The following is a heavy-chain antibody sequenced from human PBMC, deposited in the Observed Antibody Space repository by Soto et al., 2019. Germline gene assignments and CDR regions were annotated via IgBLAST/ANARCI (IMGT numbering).Heavy chain of an antibody. D-gene: IGHD1-26*01. CDR1: GYSFTSYW. V-gene: IGHV5-51*01. CDR3: ARRGATDPHFDY. CDR2: INPTDSDT. Sequence: PGESLRISCKGSGYSFTSYWIGWVRQMPGKGLEWMGIINPTDSDTRYSPSFQGQVTISADKSISTAYLQRSSLKASDTAIYYCARRGATDPHFDYWGQGTLVTVSS. J-gene: IGHJ4*02.